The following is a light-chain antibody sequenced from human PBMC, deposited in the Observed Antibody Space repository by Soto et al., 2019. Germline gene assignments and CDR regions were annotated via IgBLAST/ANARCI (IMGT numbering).Light chain of an antibody. Sequence: QSALTQPASVSASPGQSITISCTGTSSDVGGYNPVSWYRQHPGRVPELMIYEVSNRPSGVSNRSSGSKSSNTASLTISGLQDEDEADYYCSSYTNLNTRVFGGGTKLTVL. J-gene: IGLJ3*02. CDR3: SSYTNLNTRV. CDR2: EVS. CDR1: SSDVGGYNP. V-gene: IGLV2-14*01.